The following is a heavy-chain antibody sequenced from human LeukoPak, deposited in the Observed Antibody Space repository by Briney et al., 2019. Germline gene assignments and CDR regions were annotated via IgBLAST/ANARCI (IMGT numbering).Heavy chain of an antibody. CDR2: INHSGST. CDR1: GGSFSGYY. Sequence: SETLSLTCAVYGGSFSGYYWSWIRQPPGKGLEWIGEINHSGSTNYNPSLKNRVTISVDTSKNQFSLKLSSVTAADTAVYYCARGLVGATYYDAFDIWGQGTMVTVSS. CDR3: ARGLVGATYYDAFDI. V-gene: IGHV4-34*01. D-gene: IGHD1-26*01. J-gene: IGHJ3*02.